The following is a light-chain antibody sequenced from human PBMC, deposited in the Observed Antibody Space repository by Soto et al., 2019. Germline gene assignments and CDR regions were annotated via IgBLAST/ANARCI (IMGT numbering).Light chain of an antibody. Sequence: EIVLTPSPATLSLSPGERATLSCRASQSVSSSNLAWYQQKPGQAPRLVISGASSRAAGLPDRFSGSGSGTDFTLTISRLEPEDFAFYYCQHYDDSPPRYTFGQGTKLEIK. J-gene: IGKJ2*01. V-gene: IGKV3-20*01. CDR1: QSVSSSN. CDR3: QHYDDSPPRYT. CDR2: GAS.